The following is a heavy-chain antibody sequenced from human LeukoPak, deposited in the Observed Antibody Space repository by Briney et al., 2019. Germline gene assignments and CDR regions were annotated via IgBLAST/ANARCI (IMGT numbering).Heavy chain of an antibody. J-gene: IGHJ5*02. Sequence: SETLSLTCAVYGGSFSGYYWSWIRQPPGKGLEWIGEINHSGSTNYNPSLKSRVTISVDTSKNQFSLKLSSVTAADTAVYYCARGRRLLEWLLSLNPPFDPWGQGTLVTVSS. D-gene: IGHD3-3*01. V-gene: IGHV4-34*01. CDR3: ARGRRLLEWLLSLNPPFDP. CDR2: INHSGST. CDR1: GGSFSGYY.